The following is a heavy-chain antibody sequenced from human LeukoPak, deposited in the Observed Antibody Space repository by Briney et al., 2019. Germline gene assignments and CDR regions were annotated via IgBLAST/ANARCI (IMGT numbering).Heavy chain of an antibody. Sequence: SETLSLTCTVSGGSISSYYWSWIRQPPGKGLEWIGYIYYSGSTNYNPSLRSRVTISVDTSKNQFSLKLSSVTAADTAVYYCAREGGYSGNLLDYWGQGTLVTVSS. J-gene: IGHJ4*02. CDR3: AREGGYSGNLLDY. D-gene: IGHD1-26*01. CDR1: GGSISSYY. V-gene: IGHV4-59*01. CDR2: IYYSGST.